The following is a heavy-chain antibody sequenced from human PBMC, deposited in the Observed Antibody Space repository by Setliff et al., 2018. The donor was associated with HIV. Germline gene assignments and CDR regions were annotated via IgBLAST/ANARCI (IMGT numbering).Heavy chain of an antibody. CDR2: INPNSGGT. CDR3: ATAGGRSWFDP. D-gene: IGHD3-16*01. V-gene: IGHV1-2*02. CDR1: GYTFDAKY. J-gene: IGHJ5*02. Sequence: ASVKVSCKTSGYTFDAKYIHWARQAPGQGLEWMGWINPNSGGTNYARKLQGRVTMTRDTSISTAYMELNSLRSDDTAVYYCATAGGRSWFDPWGPGTLVTVPQ.